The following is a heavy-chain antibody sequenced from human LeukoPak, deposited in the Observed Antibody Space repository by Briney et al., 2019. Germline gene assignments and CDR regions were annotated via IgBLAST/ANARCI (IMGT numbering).Heavy chain of an antibody. V-gene: IGHV1-8*01. D-gene: IGHD3-9*01. CDR2: MNPNSGNT. CDR1: GYTLTSYD. Sequence: AAVKVSRMASGYTLTSYDINGVRPASGQELEWMGWMNPNSGNTGYAQKFQARVTMTRNTSISTAYMELSSRRSEDTAVYYWARGEDDIDPWGQGTLGTVSS. J-gene: IGHJ5*02. CDR3: ARGEDDIDP.